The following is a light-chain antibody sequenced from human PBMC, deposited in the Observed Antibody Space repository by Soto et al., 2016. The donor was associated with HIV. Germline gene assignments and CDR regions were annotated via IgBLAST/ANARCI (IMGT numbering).Light chain of an antibody. V-gene: IGKV1-27*01. CDR3: QKYNGVIT. Sequence: DLQMTQSPSSLSGSIGDRVSITCRASQDIYNYLAWYQQKPGKVPRLLISAAMNLESGVPSRFRGSGSGTEFTLTITSLQPEDIATYYCQKYNGVITFGGGTKVEI. CDR1: QDIYNY. CDR2: AAM. J-gene: IGKJ4*01.